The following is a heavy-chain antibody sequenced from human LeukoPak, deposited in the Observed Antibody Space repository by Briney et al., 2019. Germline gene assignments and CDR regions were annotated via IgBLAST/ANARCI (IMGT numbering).Heavy chain of an antibody. J-gene: IGHJ1*01. Sequence: SSETLSLTCTVSGGSISSSSYYWGWIRQPPGKGLEWIGSIYYSGSTYYNPSLKSRVTISVDTSKNQFSLKLSSVTAADTAVYYCARDAGYSSGWYHAWYFQHWGQGTLVTVSS. CDR2: IYYSGST. D-gene: IGHD6-19*01. CDR1: GGSISSSSYY. V-gene: IGHV4-39*07. CDR3: ARDAGYSSGWYHAWYFQH.